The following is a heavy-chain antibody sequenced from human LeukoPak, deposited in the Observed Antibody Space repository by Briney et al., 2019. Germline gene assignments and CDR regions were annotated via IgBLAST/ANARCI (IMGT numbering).Heavy chain of an antibody. Sequence: SETLSLTCTVSGGSISSYYWSWIRQPPGKGLEWIGYIYYSGSTNYNPSLKSRVTISVDTSKNQFSLKLSSVTAADTAVYYCARGPYSGSYYRWGQGTLVTVSS. D-gene: IGHD1-26*01. CDR3: ARGPYSGSYYR. V-gene: IGHV4-59*01. CDR1: GGSISSYY. CDR2: IYYSGST. J-gene: IGHJ5*02.